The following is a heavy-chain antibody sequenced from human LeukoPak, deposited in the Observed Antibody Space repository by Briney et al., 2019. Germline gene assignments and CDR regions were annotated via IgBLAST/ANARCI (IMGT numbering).Heavy chain of an antibody. D-gene: IGHD3-10*01. CDR2: IKQDGSEK. CDR1: GFTFSSYG. J-gene: IGHJ6*03. V-gene: IGHV3-7*01. CDR3: ARRRDPLVRGEYYYYMDV. Sequence: GGSLRLSCAASGFTFSSYGMSWVRQAPGKGLEWVANIKQDGSEKYYVDSVKGRFTISRDNAKNSLYLQMNSLRAEDTAVYYCARRRDPLVRGEYYYYMDVWGKGTTVTVSS.